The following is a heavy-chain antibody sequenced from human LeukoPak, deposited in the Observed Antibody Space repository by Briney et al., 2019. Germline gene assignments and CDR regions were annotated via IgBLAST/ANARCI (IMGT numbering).Heavy chain of an antibody. J-gene: IGHJ4*02. CDR1: GLTFSTYS. V-gene: IGHV3-48*02. CDR3: AREYSSSSGKALDY. Sequence: GGSLRLSCAASGLTFSTYSMNWVRQAPGKGLEWVSYISSSSSSTIYYADSVKGRFTISRDNAKNSLHLQMNTLRDEDTAVYYCAREYSSSSGKALDYWGQGTLVTVSS. D-gene: IGHD6-6*01. CDR2: ISSSSSSTI.